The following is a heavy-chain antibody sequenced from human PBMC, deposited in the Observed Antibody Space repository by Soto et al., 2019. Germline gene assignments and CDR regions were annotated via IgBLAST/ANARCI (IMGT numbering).Heavy chain of an antibody. D-gene: IGHD3-10*01. CDR2: IYYSGST. CDR1: GGSISSSSYY. CDR3: ASRRALWFGTGYYYYAMDV. Sequence: PSETLSLTCTVSGGSISSSSYYWGWIRQPPGKGLEWIGSIYYSGSTYYNPSLKSRVTISVDTSKNQFSLKLSSVTAADTAVYYCASRRALWFGTGYYYYAMDVWGQGTTVTVSS. V-gene: IGHV4-39*01. J-gene: IGHJ6*02.